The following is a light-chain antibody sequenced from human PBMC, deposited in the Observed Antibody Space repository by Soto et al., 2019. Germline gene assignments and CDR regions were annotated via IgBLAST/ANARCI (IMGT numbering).Light chain of an antibody. CDR3: QHYDTFSWT. Sequence: DIQMTQSPSTLSVSLGDRITITCRASEDIDTSLAWFQQRPGKAPKVLIAGASGLMNGVPSTFSDSGSGTEFALTISSVQPDDFATYFCQHYDTFSWTFGQGTKVEMK. CDR1: EDIDTS. V-gene: IGKV1-5*01. J-gene: IGKJ1*01. CDR2: GAS.